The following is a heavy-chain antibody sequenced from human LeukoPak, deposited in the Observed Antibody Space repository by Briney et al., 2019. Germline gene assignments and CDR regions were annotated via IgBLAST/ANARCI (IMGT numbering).Heavy chain of an antibody. CDR2: LYSGGST. CDR3: ARALYSSTCDAFDI. Sequence: GGSLRLSCAASGFTVSSNYMSWVRQAPRKGLEWVSVLYSGGSTYYADSVKGRFTISRDNSKNTLYLQMNSLRAEDTALYYCARALYSSTCDAFDIWGQGTLVTVSS. D-gene: IGHD6-13*01. V-gene: IGHV3-53*01. J-gene: IGHJ3*02. CDR1: GFTVSSNY.